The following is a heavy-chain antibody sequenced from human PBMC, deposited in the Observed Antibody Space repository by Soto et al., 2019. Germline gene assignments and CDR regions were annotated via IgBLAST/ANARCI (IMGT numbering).Heavy chain of an antibody. CDR2: ISSRIRGYGT. J-gene: IGHJ3*02. Sequence: EVQLVESGGGLVQPGGSLKLSCAASGFTLADSGIHWVRQASGKGLEWVARISSRIRGYGTAYIASVEGRFTVSRDDSKNTAYLEMSRLHTEDTAVYFCTRLAEGVEDVTMSFDIWGPGTQVTVSS. V-gene: IGHV3-73*01. CDR1: GFTLADSG. CDR3: TRLAEGVEDVTMSFDI. D-gene: IGHD3-22*01.